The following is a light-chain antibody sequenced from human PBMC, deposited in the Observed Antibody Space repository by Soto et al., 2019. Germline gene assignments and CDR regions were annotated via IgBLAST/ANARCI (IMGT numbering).Light chain of an antibody. J-gene: IGKJ4*01. CDR1: QSISSH. CDR2: AAS. V-gene: IGKV1-39*01. CDR3: QHSRSTPLT. Sequence: DIQMTQSPSSLSASVGDRVTITCRASQSISSHLNWYQQKPGRAPKLLICAASSLRSGVTSRFTGNGSGTDFTLTISSLQPEDYATYACQHSRSTPLTFGGGTKVDIK.